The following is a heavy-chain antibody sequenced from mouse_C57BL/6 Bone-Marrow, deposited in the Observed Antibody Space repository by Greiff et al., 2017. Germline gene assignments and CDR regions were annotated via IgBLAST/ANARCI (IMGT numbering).Heavy chain of an antibody. CDR2: ISDGGSYT. Sequence: EVKLMESGGGLVKPGGSLKLSCAASGFTFSSYAMFWVRQTPEKRLEWVATISDGGSYTYYPDNVKGRFTISRDNAKNNLYLQMSHLKSEDTAMYYCARDGREYFDYWGQGTTLTVSS. J-gene: IGHJ2*01. V-gene: IGHV5-4*01. CDR1: GFTFSSYA. CDR3: ARDGREYFDY.